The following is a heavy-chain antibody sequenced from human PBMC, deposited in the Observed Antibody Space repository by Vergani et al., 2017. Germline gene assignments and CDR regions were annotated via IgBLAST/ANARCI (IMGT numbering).Heavy chain of an antibody. J-gene: IGHJ6*03. D-gene: IGHD3-22*01. CDR1: GGTFSSYA. CDR2: IIPIFGTA. CDR3: ARGHFYYDSTHQDYYYYMDV. Sequence: QVQLVQSGAEVKKPGSSVKVSCKASGGTFSSYAISWVRQAPGQGLEWMGGIIPIFGTANYAQKFQGRVTITADESTSTAYMELSSLRSEDTAVYYCARGHFYYDSTHQDYYYYMDVWGKGTTVTVSS. V-gene: IGHV1-69*01.